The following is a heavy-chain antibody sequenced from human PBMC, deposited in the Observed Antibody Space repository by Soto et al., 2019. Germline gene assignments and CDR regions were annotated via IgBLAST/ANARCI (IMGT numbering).Heavy chain of an antibody. CDR1: GFTVSSNY. D-gene: IGHD2-21*01. CDR2: IYSGGST. CDR3: ARLYSRNWFDP. J-gene: IGHJ5*02. V-gene: IGHV3-53*02. Sequence: EVQLVETGGGLIQPGGSLRLSCAASGFTVSSNYMSWVRQAPGKGLEWVSVIYSGGSTYYADSVKGRFTISRDNSKNTLYLQMNSLRAEDTAVYYCARLYSRNWFDPWGQGTLVTVSS.